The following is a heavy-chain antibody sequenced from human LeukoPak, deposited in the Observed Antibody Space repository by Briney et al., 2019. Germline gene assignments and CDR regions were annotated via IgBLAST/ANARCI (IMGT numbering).Heavy chain of an antibody. Sequence: GGSLRLSCAASGFSVSNDYINWVRQAPGKGLEWVSVIHTDGTKYYGDSVKGRFTISRDNAKNSLYLQMNSLRAEDTAVYYCARGGTYYYGSGSYYRNDYWGQGTLVTVSS. V-gene: IGHV3-53*01. D-gene: IGHD3-10*01. CDR3: ARGGTYYYGSGSYYRNDY. J-gene: IGHJ4*02. CDR2: IHTDGTK. CDR1: GFSVSNDY.